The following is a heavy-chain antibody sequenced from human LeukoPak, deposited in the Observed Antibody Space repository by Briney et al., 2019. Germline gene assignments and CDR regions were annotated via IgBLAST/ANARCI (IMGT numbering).Heavy chain of an antibody. J-gene: IGHJ4*02. CDR2: ISGSGGST. D-gene: IGHD6-19*01. Sequence: HPGGSLRLSCAASGFTFSSYAMSWVRQAPGKGLEWVSAISGSGGSTYYADSVKGRFTISRDNSKNTLYLQMNSLRAEGTAVYYCAKDRVAVAWFFDYWGQGTLVTVSS. V-gene: IGHV3-23*01. CDR3: AKDRVAVAWFFDY. CDR1: GFTFSSYA.